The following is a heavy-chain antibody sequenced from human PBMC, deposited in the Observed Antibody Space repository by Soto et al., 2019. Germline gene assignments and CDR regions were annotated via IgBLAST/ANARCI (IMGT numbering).Heavy chain of an antibody. Sequence: ASVKVSCKASGYTFTGYYMHWVRQAPGQGLEWMGWINPNSGGTNYAQKFQGWVTMTRATSISTAYMELSRLRSDDTAVYYCARDLLRYSVYYGMDVWGQGTTVTVSS. CDR2: INPNSGGT. CDR1: GYTFTGYY. V-gene: IGHV1-2*04. D-gene: IGHD3-9*01. CDR3: ARDLLRYSVYYGMDV. J-gene: IGHJ6*02.